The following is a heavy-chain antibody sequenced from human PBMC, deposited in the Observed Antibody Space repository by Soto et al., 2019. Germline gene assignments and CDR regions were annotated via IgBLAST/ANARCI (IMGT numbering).Heavy chain of an antibody. J-gene: IGHJ4*02. CDR3: ARDYGSGSYFTPYYFDY. CDR1: GDSVSSNSAA. V-gene: IGHV6-1*01. CDR2: TYYRSKWYN. D-gene: IGHD3-10*01. Sequence: SQTLSLTCAISGDSVSSNSAAWNWIRQSPSRGLEWLGRTYYRSKWYNDYAVSVKSRITINPDTSKNQFSLQLNSVTPEDTAVYYCARDYGSGSYFTPYYFDYWGQGTLVTVSS.